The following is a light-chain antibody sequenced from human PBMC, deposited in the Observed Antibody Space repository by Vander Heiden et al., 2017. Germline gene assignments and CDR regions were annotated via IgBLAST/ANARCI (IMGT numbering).Light chain of an antibody. CDR2: GAS. J-gene: IGKJ3*01. CDR1: QSVSSSY. V-gene: IGKV3-20*01. Sequence: EIVLTQSPGTLSLSPGERATLSCRASQSVSSSYLAWYQQKPGQAPRLLIYGASSRATGIPDRFSGSGSGTDFTLTIIRLDPEHFAVYYCQQDGSSLFTFGHRTKVDI. CDR3: QQDGSSLFT.